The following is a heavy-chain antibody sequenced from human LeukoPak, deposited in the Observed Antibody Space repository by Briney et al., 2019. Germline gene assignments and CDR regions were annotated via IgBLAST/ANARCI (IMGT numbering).Heavy chain of an antibody. CDR2: INPNSGGT. J-gene: IGHJ4*02. CDR1: GYTFTGYY. D-gene: IGHD2-2*01. CDR3: ARVPGYCSSTSCYWAYYFDY. V-gene: IGHV1-2*02. Sequence: ASVKVSCKASGYTFTGYYMHWVRQAPGQGLEWMGWINPNSGGTNYAQKFQGRVTMTRDTSISTAYMELSRLRSDDTAVYYCARVPGYCSSTSCYWAYYFDYWGQGTLVTVSS.